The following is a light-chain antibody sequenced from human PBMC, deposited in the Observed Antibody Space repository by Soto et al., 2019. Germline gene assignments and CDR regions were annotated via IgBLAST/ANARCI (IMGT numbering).Light chain of an antibody. CDR3: SSYTSSATPVV. Sequence: QSALTQPASVSGSPGQSITISCTGTSSDVGGYNYVSWYQQHPGKAPKLMIYAVSNRPSGVSNRFSGSKSGNTASLTISGLQAEYEADYYCSSYTSSATPVVFGGGTKLTVL. V-gene: IGLV2-14*01. J-gene: IGLJ2*01. CDR1: SSDVGGYNY. CDR2: AVS.